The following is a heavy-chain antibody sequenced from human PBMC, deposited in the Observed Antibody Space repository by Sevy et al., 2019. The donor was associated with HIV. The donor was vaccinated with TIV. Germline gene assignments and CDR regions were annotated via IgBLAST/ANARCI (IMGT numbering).Heavy chain of an antibody. CDR1: GDSINSSNW. Sequence: SETLSLTCAVSGDSINSSNWWSWVRQPPGKGLEWIGEISYGGNSNYNPSLRSRVNISINKSKNQVSLKLTSVTAADTAVYYCAREGTSTSFDYWDQGTLVTVSS. V-gene: IGHV4-4*02. D-gene: IGHD2-2*01. CDR3: AREGTSTSFDY. J-gene: IGHJ4*02. CDR2: ISYGGNS.